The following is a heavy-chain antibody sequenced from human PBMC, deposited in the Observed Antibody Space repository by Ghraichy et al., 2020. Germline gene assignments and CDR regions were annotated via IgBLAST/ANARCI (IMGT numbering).Heavy chain of an antibody. CDR1: GFTFDDYA. CDR3: AKDFRIGDLYYYYGMDV. J-gene: IGHJ6*02. V-gene: IGHV3-9*01. Sequence: GGSLRLSCAASGFTFDDYAMHWVRQAPGKGLEWVSGISWNSDSIDYAHSVKGRFTISRDNAKNSLYLQMNSLRTEDTALYYCAKDFRIGDLYYYYGMDVWGQGTTVTVSS. D-gene: IGHD4-17*01. CDR2: ISWNSDSI.